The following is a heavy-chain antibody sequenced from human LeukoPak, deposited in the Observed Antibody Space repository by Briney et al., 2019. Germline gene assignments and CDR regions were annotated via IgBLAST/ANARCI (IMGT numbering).Heavy chain of an antibody. CDR2: IIPIFGTA. J-gene: IGHJ4*02. Sequence: SVKVSCKASGGTFSSYAISWVRQAPGQGLEWMGGIIPIFGTANYAQKFQGRVTITADGSTSTAYMELSSLRSEDTAVYYCASYSREFYDSSGYYYRSYFDYWGQGTLVTVSS. V-gene: IGHV1-69*13. CDR3: ASYSREFYDSSGYYYRSYFDY. D-gene: IGHD3-22*01. CDR1: GGTFSSYA.